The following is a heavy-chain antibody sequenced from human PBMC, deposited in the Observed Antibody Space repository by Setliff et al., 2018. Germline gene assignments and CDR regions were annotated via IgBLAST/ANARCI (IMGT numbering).Heavy chain of an antibody. CDR2: IDPGGGST. Sequence: ASVKVSCKASGYTFTNHYMHWVRQAPGQGLEWMGMIDPGGGSTTYAQKFQGRVTMTRDTSTSTVYMELSSLRTEDTAVYYCARGYYDSYARYYVVGDYWGQGTPVTVSS. J-gene: IGHJ4*02. V-gene: IGHV1-46*01. CDR1: GYTFTNHY. D-gene: IGHD3-22*01. CDR3: ARGYYDSYARYYVVGDY.